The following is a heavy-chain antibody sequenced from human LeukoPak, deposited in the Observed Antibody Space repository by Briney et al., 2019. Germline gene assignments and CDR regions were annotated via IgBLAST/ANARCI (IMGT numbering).Heavy chain of an antibody. CDR2: ISYDGSNK. D-gene: IGHD3-10*01. CDR1: GFTFSSYA. CDR3: ASSAAEWFGELSPFDY. J-gene: IGHJ4*02. V-gene: IGHV3-30*01. Sequence: GGSLRLSCAASGFTFSSYAMHWVRQAPGKGLEWVAVISYDGSNKYYADSVEGRFTTSRDNSKNTLYLQMNSLRAEDTAVYYCASSAAEWFGELSPFDYWGQGTLVTVSS.